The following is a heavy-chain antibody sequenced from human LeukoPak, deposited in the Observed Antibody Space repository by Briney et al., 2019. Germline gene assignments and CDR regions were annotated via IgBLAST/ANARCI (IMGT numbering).Heavy chain of an antibody. CDR1: GGSISSSSYY. CDR3: ARPGGYSYGKDY. CDR2: IYYSGST. J-gene: IGHJ4*02. D-gene: IGHD5-18*01. V-gene: IGHV4-39*01. Sequence: KASETLSLTCTVSGGSISSSSYYRGWIRQPPGKGLEWIGSIYYSGSTYYNPSLKSRVTISVYTSKNQFSLKLGSVTAADTAVYYCARPGGYSYGKDYWGQGTLVTVSS.